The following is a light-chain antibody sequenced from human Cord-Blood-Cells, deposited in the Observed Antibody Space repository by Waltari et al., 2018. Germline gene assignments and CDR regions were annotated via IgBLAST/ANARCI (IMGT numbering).Light chain of an antibody. Sequence: DIQMTQSPSSLSASVGDRVTITCRASQSLNSYLNWYQANPGKAPKPLIYAASSLQSGVPSRFSGSGSGTDFTLTISSLQPEDFATYYCQQSYSTPRTFSQGTKVEIK. J-gene: IGKJ1*01. CDR1: QSLNSY. CDR2: AAS. CDR3: QQSYSTPRT. V-gene: IGKV1-39*01.